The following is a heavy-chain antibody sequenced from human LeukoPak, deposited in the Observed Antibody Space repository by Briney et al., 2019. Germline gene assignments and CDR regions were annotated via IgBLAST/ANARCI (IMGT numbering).Heavy chain of an antibody. CDR1: GFTFSSYW. CDR2: IKQDGSEK. D-gene: IGHD6-6*01. J-gene: IGHJ6*03. CDR3: AREGSSSPIYYYYYMDV. Sequence: PGGSLRLSCAASGFTFSSYWMSWVRQAPGKGLEWVANIKQDGSEKYYVDSVKGRFTISRDSAKNSLYLQMNSLRAEDTAVYYCAREGSSSPIYYYYYMDVWGKGTTVTISS. V-gene: IGHV3-7*01.